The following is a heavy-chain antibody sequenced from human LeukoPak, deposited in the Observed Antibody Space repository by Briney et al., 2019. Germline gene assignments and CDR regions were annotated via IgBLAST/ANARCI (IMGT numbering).Heavy chain of an antibody. CDR2: INPNSGGT. Sequence: GASVKVSCKASGYTFTGYYMHWVRQAPGQRLEWMGWINPNSGGTNYAQKFQGRVTMTRDTSISTAYMELSRLRSDDTAAYYCAGLALSSGWYNWFDPWGQGTLVTVSS. CDR1: GYTFTGYY. V-gene: IGHV1-2*02. CDR3: AGLALSSGWYNWFDP. J-gene: IGHJ5*02. D-gene: IGHD6-19*01.